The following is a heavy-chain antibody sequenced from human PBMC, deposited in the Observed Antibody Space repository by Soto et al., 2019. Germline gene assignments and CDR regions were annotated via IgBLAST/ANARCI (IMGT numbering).Heavy chain of an antibody. V-gene: IGHV3-23*01. CDR1: GFTYSDYA. Sequence: GSLRLSCVASGFTYSDYAMTWVRQAPRKGLEWVSVISATGATTYYADSVRGRFTISRDNSKNTLNLQMNDLRVEDTAVIYCAKGRKSTEKDIAVMLAAASSIQHWGQGTLVTVSS. D-gene: IGHD2-15*01. CDR2: ISATGATT. J-gene: IGHJ1*01. CDR3: AKGRKSTEKDIAVMLAAASSIQH.